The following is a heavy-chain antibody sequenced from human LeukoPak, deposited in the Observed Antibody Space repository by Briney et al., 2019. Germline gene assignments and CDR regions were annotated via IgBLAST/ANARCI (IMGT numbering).Heavy chain of an antibody. D-gene: IGHD2-2*02. Sequence: GGSLRLSCAASGFTFSSYSMSWIRQAPGKGLEWVSYISSSGSTIYYADSVKGRFTISRDNAKNSLYLQMNSLRAEDTAVYYCARVLLGCTSCYTSPHDFWSDQGYYMDVWGKGTTVTVSS. J-gene: IGHJ6*03. CDR1: GFTFSSYS. CDR3: ARVLLGCTSCYTSPHDFWSDQGYYMDV. V-gene: IGHV3-48*04. CDR2: ISSSGSTI.